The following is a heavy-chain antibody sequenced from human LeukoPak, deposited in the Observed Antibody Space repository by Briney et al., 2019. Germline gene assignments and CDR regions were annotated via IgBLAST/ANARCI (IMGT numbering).Heavy chain of an antibody. V-gene: IGHV1-2*02. CDR1: GYTFTDYH. Sequence: ASVKVSCKASGYTFTDYHMHWVRQAPGQGLEWMGWINPNSGATNYAQKFQGRVTMTRDTSISTAYMELSRLRSDDTAVYYCARDILGGYDQESDYWGQGTLVTVSS. D-gene: IGHD5-12*01. CDR3: ARDILGGYDQESDY. CDR2: INPNSGAT. J-gene: IGHJ4*02.